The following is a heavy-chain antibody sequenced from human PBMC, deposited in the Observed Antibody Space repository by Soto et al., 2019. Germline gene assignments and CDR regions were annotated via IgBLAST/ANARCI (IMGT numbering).Heavy chain of an antibody. CDR2: IKQDGSEK. CDR3: ASFWSGYYTWYFDY. J-gene: IGHJ4*02. D-gene: IGHD3-3*01. V-gene: IGHV3-7*01. CDR1: GFTFSSYW. Sequence: EVQLVESGGGLVQPGGSLRLSCAASGFTFSSYWMSWVRQAPGKGLEWVANIKQDGSEKYYVDSVKGRFTISRDNAKNSMYLQMNGLRAEDTAVYYCASFWSGYYTWYFDYWGQGTLVTVSS.